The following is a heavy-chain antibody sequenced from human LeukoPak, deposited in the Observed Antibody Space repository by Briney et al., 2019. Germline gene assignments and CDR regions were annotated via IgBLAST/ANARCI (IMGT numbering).Heavy chain of an antibody. Sequence: IPSETLSLTCAVYGGSFSGYYWSWIRQPPGKGLEWIGEINHSGCTNYNPSLKSRVTISVDTSKNQFSLKLSSVTAADTAVYYCAREYYYGSGVDYWGQGTLVTVSS. J-gene: IGHJ4*02. V-gene: IGHV4-34*01. CDR3: AREYYYGSGVDY. CDR2: INHSGCT. D-gene: IGHD3-10*01. CDR1: GGSFSGYY.